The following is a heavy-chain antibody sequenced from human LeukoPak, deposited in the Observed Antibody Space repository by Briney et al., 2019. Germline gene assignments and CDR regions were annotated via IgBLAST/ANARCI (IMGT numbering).Heavy chain of an antibody. CDR2: INPNSGGT. Sequence: ASVKVSCKASGYTFTGYYMHWVRQAPGQGLEWMGWINPNSGGTNYAQKFQGRVTTTRDTSISTAYMELSRLRSDDTAVYYCARERVKQWLVLGYWGQGTLVTVSS. CDR1: GYTFTGYY. D-gene: IGHD6-19*01. V-gene: IGHV1-2*02. CDR3: ARERVKQWLVLGY. J-gene: IGHJ4*02.